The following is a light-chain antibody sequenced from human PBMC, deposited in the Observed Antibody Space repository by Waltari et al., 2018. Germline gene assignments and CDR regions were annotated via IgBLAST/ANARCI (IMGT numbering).Light chain of an antibody. CDR3: QAWDSSTAI. J-gene: IGLJ2*01. Sequence: SYDLTQPPSVSVSPGQTASITCSGDKLGDKYACWYQQKPGQSPVLVIYQDTKRPPGIPERVSGSNSGNTATLTISGTQAMDEADYYCQAWDSSTAIFGGGTKLTVL. CDR1: KLGDKY. CDR2: QDT. V-gene: IGLV3-1*01.